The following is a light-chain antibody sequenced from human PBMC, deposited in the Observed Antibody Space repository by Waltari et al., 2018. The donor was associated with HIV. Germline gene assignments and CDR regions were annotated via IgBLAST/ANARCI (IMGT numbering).Light chain of an antibody. V-gene: IGLV10-54*04. CDR2: RSD. CDR3: SAWDSSLNVWI. CDR1: NHNVGNVR. Sequence: QAGLTQPPSVSMGLGQTATLTCTGTNHNVGNVRPVRVQQFQGHPPKLLSYRSDKRPSGIPERFFASRSGNIAYLNISGLQPEDEAVYYCSAWDSSLNVWIIGEGTRLTVL. J-gene: IGLJ2*01.